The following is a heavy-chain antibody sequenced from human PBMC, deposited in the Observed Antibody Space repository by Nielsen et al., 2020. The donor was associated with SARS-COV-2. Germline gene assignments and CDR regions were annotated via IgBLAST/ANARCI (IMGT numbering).Heavy chain of an antibody. CDR1: GGSISSYY. Sequence: SENLSLTCTASGGSISSYYWSGIGQPPGKGPGWIGYVYYSGSTTYNPSLKRRVTISVDTSKNQFSLKLSSVTAADTAVYYFARGSSPALDYWGQGTLVTVSS. J-gene: IGHJ4*02. CDR2: VYYSGST. CDR3: ARGSSPALDY. V-gene: IGHV4-59*01.